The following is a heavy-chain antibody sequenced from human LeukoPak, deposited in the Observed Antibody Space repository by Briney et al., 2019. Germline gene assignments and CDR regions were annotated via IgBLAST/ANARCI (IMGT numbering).Heavy chain of an antibody. CDR1: GFTFSSYA. D-gene: IGHD6-19*01. CDR3: ARAEQWLVLNWFDP. V-gene: IGHV3-30-3*01. CDR2: ISYDGSNK. J-gene: IGHJ5*02. Sequence: GRSLRLSCAAPGFTFSSYAMHWVRQAPGKGLEWVAVISYDGSNKYYADSVKGRFTISRDNSKNTLYLQMNSLRAEDTAVYYCARAEQWLVLNWFDPWGQGTLVTVSS.